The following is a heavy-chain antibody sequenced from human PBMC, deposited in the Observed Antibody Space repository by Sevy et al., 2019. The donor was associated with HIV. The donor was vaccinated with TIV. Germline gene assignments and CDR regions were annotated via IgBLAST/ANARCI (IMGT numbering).Heavy chain of an antibody. Sequence: SETLSLTCTVSGGSISSYYWSWIRQPPGKGLEWIGYIYYSGSTNYNPSLKSRVTISVDTSKNQFSEKLSSVTAADTAVYYCARDRWHDSSGFDYWGQGTLVTVSS. CDR1: GGSISSYY. J-gene: IGHJ4*02. V-gene: IGHV4-59*01. CDR3: ARDRWHDSSGFDY. D-gene: IGHD3-22*01. CDR2: IYYSGST.